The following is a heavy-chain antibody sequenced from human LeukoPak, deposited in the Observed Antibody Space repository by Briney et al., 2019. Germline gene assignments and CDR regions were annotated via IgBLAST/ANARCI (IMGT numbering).Heavy chain of an antibody. CDR2: IKSKTDGGTT. CDR3: TTRGEMATITDYFQH. V-gene: IGHV3-15*01. D-gene: IGHD5-24*01. CDR1: GFTFRNAW. Sequence: GGSLRLSCAASGFTFRNAWMSWVRQAPGKGLEWVGRIKSKTDGGTTDYAAPVKGRFTISRDDSKNTLYLQMNSLKTEDTAVYYCTTRGEMATITDYFQHWARAPWSPSPQ. J-gene: IGHJ1*01.